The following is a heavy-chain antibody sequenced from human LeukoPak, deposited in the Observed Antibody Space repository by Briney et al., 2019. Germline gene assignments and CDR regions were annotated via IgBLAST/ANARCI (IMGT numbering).Heavy chain of an antibody. J-gene: IGHJ6*03. CDR2: IKQDGSEK. D-gene: IGHD3-9*01. CDR3: ARDPRYFDWFHYYYYMDV. Sequence: PSETLSLTCAVYGESFSGYYWSWVRQAPGKGLEWVANIKQDGSEKYYVDSVKGRFTISRDNAKNSLYLQMNSLRAEDTAVYYCARDPRYFDWFHYYYYMDVWGKGTTVTVSS. V-gene: IGHV3-7*01. CDR1: GESFSGYY.